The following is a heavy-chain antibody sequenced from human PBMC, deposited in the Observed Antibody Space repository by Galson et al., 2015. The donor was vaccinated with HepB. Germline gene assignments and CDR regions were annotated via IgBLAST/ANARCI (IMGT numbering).Heavy chain of an antibody. J-gene: IGHJ4*02. CDR2: FNPENGQR. CDR1: GYTLTELS. Sequence: SVKVSCKVSGYTLTELSMHWVRQAPGNGPEWMGGFNPENGQRIYAQKFQGRVTMVEDTSTDTAYMELTSLTSEDVAVYYCATRFAADGSYLFFGYWGQGTRVTVSS. D-gene: IGHD1-26*01. CDR3: ATRFAADGSYLFFGY. V-gene: IGHV1-24*01.